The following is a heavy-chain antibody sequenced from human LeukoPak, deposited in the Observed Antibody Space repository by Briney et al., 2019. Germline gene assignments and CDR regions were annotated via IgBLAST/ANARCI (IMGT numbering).Heavy chain of an antibody. CDR3: ARGRPESPFDP. CDR1: GYTFTGYY. J-gene: IGHJ5*02. CDR2: ISAYNGNT. D-gene: IGHD1-1*01. Sequence: ASVKVSCKASGYTFTGYYMHWVRQAPGQGLEWMGWISAYNGNTNYAQKLQGRVTMTTDTSTSTAYMELSSLRSDDTAIYYCARGRPESPFDPWGQGTLVTVSS. V-gene: IGHV1-18*04.